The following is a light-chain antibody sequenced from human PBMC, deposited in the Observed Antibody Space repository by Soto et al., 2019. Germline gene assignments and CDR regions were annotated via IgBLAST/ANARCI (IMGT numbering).Light chain of an antibody. J-gene: IGLJ1*01. V-gene: IGLV2-8*01. CDR3: SAYAGSIYV. Sequence: QSVLTQPAASSGSPGQSVTISCTGTSRDVGRYNHVSWYQQHPGKAPKLLIFDVNKRPSGVPDRFSGSKSGNTASLTVSGLQAEDEADYYCSAYAGSIYVFGSGTKVTVL. CDR2: DVN. CDR1: SRDVGRYNH.